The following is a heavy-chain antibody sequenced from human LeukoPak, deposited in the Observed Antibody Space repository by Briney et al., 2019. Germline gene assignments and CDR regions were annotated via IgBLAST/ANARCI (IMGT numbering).Heavy chain of an antibody. D-gene: IGHD6-13*01. J-gene: IGHJ4*02. CDR2: IYTSGST. V-gene: IGHV4-4*07. CDR3: ARGGRSYRSSWYPY. CDR1: GGSISSYY. Sequence: SETLSLTCTVSGGSISSYYWSWIRQPAGKGLEWIGRIYTSGSTNYNPSLKSRVTMSVDTSKNQFSLKLSSVTAADTAVYYCARGGRSYRSSWYPYWGQGNLVTVSS.